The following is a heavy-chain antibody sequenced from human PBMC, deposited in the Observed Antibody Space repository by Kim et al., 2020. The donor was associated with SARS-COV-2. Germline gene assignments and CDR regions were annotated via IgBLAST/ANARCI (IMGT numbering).Heavy chain of an antibody. D-gene: IGHD1-20*01. CDR2: IWDDAHSE. J-gene: IGHJ1*01. Sequence: GGSLRLSCTASGFTFSDHDMHWVRQAPGKGLEWVAGIWDDAHSESYADSATVRCTISSANSEAQESLQLHSNRAEAKDAAYCSWAWGFGITAAFVNWG. CDR3: SWAWGFGITAAFVN. V-gene: IGHV3-33*08. CDR1: GFTFSDHD.